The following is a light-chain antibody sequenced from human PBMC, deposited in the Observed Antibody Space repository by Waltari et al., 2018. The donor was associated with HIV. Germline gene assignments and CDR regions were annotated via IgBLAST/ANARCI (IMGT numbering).Light chain of an antibody. CDR2: WAS. V-gene: IGKV4-1*01. CDR3: QQHFKTPYS. Sequence: DIVMSQSPDSLSVSLGERATINCKSSQSVLYNSNNKNYLVWYQQKPGKTPKVLFYWASARESGVPDRFSGSGSGTDFTLTISSLQAEDVAVYYCQQHFKTPYSFGQGTKLEIK. J-gene: IGKJ2*03. CDR1: QSVLYNSNNKNY.